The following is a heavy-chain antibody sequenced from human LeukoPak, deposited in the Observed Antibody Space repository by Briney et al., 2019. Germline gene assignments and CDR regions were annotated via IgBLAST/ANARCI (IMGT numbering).Heavy chain of an antibody. J-gene: IGHJ5*02. CDR3: ATDFYDST. D-gene: IGHD3-22*01. CDR2: IKSKTDGGTT. CDR1: GFSFSDTW. Sequence: GGSLRLSCVGSGFSFSDTWMSWVRQSPGKGLEWVGRIKSKTDGGTTDYAAPVKGRFTISRDDSKNTLYLQMDSLQTEDTAVYYCATDFYDSTWGQGTLVTVSS. V-gene: IGHV3-15*01.